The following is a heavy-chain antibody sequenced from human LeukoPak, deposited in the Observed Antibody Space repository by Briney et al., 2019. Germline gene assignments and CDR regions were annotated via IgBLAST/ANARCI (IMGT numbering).Heavy chain of an antibody. CDR2: IYHSGST. CDR3: ARFQYYFDY. J-gene: IGHJ4*02. CDR1: GGSISSSSYY. V-gene: IGHV4-39*01. Sequence: PSETLSLTCTVSGGSISSSSYYWGWIRQPPGKGLEWIGSIYHSGSTYYNPSLKSRVTISVDTSKNQFSLKLSSVTAADTAVYYCARFQYYFDYWGQGTLVTVSS.